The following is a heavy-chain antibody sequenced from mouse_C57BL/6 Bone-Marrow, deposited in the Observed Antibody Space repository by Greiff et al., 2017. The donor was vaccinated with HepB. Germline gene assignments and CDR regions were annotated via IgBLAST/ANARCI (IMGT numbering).Heavy chain of an antibody. D-gene: IGHD2-5*01. CDR2: ISDGGSYT. CDR1: GFTFSSYA. Sequence: VKLVESGGGLVKPGGSLKLSCAASGFTFSSYAMSWVRQTPEKRLEWVATISDGGSYTYYPDNVKGRFTISRDNAKNNLYLQMSHLKSEDTAMNYCARENSNYSWFAYWGQGTLVTVSA. CDR3: ARENSNYSWFAY. J-gene: IGHJ3*01. V-gene: IGHV5-4*01.